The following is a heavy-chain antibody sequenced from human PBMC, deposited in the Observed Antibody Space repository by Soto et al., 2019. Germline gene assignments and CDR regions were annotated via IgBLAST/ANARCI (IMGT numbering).Heavy chain of an antibody. V-gene: IGHV4-4*02. CDR1: GGTIRSPDW. J-gene: IGHJ5*02. D-gene: IGHD6-19*01. CDR2: IFQSGSI. Sequence: SETLSLTCGVSGGTIRSPDWWTWVRQPPGKGLEWIGEIFQSGSINYTPSLESPVTISVDKSKNQFSLTLTSVTAADTAVYFCARGRGRYSSGWSWFDPWGQGILVTVSS. CDR3: ARGRGRYSSGWSWFDP.